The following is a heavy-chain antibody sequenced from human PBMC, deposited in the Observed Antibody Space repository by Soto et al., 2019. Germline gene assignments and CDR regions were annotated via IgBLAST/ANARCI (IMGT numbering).Heavy chain of an antibody. Sequence: GGSLRLSCAASGFTFSSYGMHWVRQAPGKGLEWVAVIWYDGSNKYYADSVKGRFTISRDNSKNTLYLQMNSLRAEDTAVYYCARGGSCEDKFDYWGQGTLVTVS. J-gene: IGHJ4*02. CDR2: IWYDGSNK. D-gene: IGHD3-10*01. CDR3: ARGGSCEDKFDY. CDR1: GFTFSSYG. V-gene: IGHV3-33*01.